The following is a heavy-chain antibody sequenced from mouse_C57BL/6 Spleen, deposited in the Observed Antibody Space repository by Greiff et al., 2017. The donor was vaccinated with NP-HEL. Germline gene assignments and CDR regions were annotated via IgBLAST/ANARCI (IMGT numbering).Heavy chain of an antibody. CDR2: IHPNSGST. Sequence: QVQLQQPGAELVKPGASVKLSCKASCYTFTSYWMHWVKQRPGQGLEWIGMIHPNSGSTNYNEKFKSKATLTVDKSSSTAYMQLSSLTSEDSAVDYCARGSSYSWYFDVWGTGTTVTVSS. V-gene: IGHV1-64*01. D-gene: IGHD1-1*01. CDR3: ARGSSYSWYFDV. J-gene: IGHJ1*03. CDR1: CYTFTSYW.